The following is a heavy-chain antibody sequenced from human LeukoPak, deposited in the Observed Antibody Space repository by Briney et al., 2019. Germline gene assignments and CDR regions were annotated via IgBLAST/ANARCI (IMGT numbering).Heavy chain of an antibody. Sequence: TLSLTCTVSGGSISSGSYYWSWIRQPAGKGLEWIGRIYTSGSTNYNPSPKSRVTISVDTSKNQFSLKLSSVTAADTAVYYCARGSLGGGIDYWGQGTLVTVSS. CDR1: GGSISSGSYY. V-gene: IGHV4-61*02. CDR2: IYTSGST. J-gene: IGHJ4*02. D-gene: IGHD1-26*01. CDR3: ARGSLGGGIDY.